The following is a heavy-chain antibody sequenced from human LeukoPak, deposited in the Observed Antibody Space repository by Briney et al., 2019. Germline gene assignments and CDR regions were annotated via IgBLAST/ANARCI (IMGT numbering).Heavy chain of an antibody. CDR2: VSGSGGYT. J-gene: IGHJ4*02. Sequence: GRSLRLSCAASGFTFSNYAMNWVRQPPGKGLQWVSDVSGSGGYTYYADSVKGRFTISRDNSKNTVYLQMNSLRAEDTAVYYCARRFYGHYGFDYWGQGTLVTVSS. D-gene: IGHD4-17*01. V-gene: IGHV3-23*01. CDR1: GFTFSNYA. CDR3: ARRFYGHYGFDY.